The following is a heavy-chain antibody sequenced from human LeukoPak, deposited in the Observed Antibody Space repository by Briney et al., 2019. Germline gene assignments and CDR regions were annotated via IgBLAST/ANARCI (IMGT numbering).Heavy chain of an antibody. D-gene: IGHD3-10*01. J-gene: IGHJ4*02. CDR3: ARRYYGSGSYCNFDY. CDR1: GYTFTSYA. CDR2: INTNTGNP. Sequence: GASVKVSCKASGYTFTSYAMNWVRQAPGQGLEWMGWINTNTGNPTYAQGFTGRFVFSLDTSVSTAYLQISSLKAEDTAVYYCARRYYGSGSYCNFDYWGQGTLVTVSS. V-gene: IGHV7-4-1*02.